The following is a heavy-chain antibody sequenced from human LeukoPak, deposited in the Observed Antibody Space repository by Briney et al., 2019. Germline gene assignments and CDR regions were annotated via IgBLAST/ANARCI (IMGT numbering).Heavy chain of an antibody. CDR2: IYYSGST. CDR3: ARHSGGSYVWGSYPIPNWFDP. D-gene: IGHD3-16*01. V-gene: IGHV4-39*01. Sequence: SETLSLTCTVSGGSISSSSYYWGWIRQPPGKGLEWIGSIYYSGSTYYNPSLKSRVTISVDTSKNQFSLKLSSVTAADTAVYYCARHSGGSYVWGSYPIPNWFDPWGQGTLVTVSS. J-gene: IGHJ5*02. CDR1: GGSISSSSYY.